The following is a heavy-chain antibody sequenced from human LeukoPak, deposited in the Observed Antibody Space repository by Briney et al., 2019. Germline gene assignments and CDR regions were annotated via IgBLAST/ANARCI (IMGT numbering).Heavy chain of an antibody. V-gene: IGHV3-23*01. CDR1: GFTFSSYA. CDR2: ISSSGSTI. D-gene: IGHD6-19*01. CDR3: ARGYSSGWYAVDAFDI. Sequence: GGSLRLSCAASGFTFSSYAMSWIRQAPGKGLEWVSYISSSGSTIYYADSVKGRFTISRDNSKNTLYLQMNSLRAEDTAVYYCARGYSSGWYAVDAFDIWGQGTMVTVSS. J-gene: IGHJ3*02.